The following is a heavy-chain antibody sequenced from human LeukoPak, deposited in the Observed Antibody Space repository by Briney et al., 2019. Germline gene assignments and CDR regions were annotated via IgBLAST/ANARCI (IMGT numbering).Heavy chain of an antibody. CDR2: IIPIFGTA. D-gene: IGHD1-26*01. V-gene: IGHV1-69*13. CDR1: GGTFSSYA. Sequence: SVKVSCKASGGTFSSYAISWVRQAPGQGLEWMGGIIPIFGTANYAQKFQGRVTITADESTSTAYMELSSLRSEDTAVYCCARDQGSGSYSEYYFDYWGQGTLVTVSS. CDR3: ARDQGSGSYSEYYFDY. J-gene: IGHJ4*02.